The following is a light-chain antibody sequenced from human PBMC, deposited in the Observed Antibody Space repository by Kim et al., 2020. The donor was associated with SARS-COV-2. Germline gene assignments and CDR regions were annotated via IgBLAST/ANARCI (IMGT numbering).Light chain of an antibody. CDR2: DVS. CDR1: QTVSSGK. J-gene: IGKJ2*01. Sequence: SPGERDTRSGSARQTVSSGKLAWSQQRPGQAPRLLVHDVSNRATGIPDRFSGSGSGTDFSLTISRVEPEDFAVYFCQQYATSPPYTFGQGPSWRS. CDR3: QQYATSPPYT. V-gene: IGKV3-20*01.